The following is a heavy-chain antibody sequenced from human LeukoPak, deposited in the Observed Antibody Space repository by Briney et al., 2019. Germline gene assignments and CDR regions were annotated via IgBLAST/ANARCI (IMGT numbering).Heavy chain of an antibody. CDR3: ARRKDVVVVPGTMAYYLDV. Sequence: PGGSLRLSCAASGFTFSSYTMNWVRQAPGMGLEWVSSISDSSYYIYYADSVRGRFTVSRDHAKNSLYLQMNGLRAEDTAVYYCARRKDVVVVPGTMAYYLDVWGKGTTVTVSS. V-gene: IGHV3-21*01. CDR2: ISDSSYYI. CDR1: GFTFSSYT. D-gene: IGHD2-2*01. J-gene: IGHJ6*03.